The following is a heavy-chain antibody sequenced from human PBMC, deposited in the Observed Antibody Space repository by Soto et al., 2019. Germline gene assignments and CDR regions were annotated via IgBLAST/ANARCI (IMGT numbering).Heavy chain of an antibody. CDR3: ARPIRYSSGCWDHYYYYCAMDV. V-gene: IGHV5-51*01. D-gene: IGHD6-19*01. CDR1: GYSFTSYW. J-gene: IGHJ6*02. Sequence: GESLKISCKGSGYSFTSYWIGWVRQMPGKGLEWMGIIYPGDSDTRYSPSFQGQVTISADKSISTAYLQWSSLKASDTAMYYCARPIRYSSGCWDHYYYYCAMDVRGQGTTVTVSS. CDR2: IYPGDSDT.